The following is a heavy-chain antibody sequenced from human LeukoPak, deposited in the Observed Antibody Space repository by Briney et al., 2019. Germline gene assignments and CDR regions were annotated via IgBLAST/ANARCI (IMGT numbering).Heavy chain of an antibody. V-gene: IGHV5-51*01. Sequence: GESLKISCKCPGYNFTRYWIGGVGQMPGKGLEWMGIIYPGDSETRYSPSFQDQVTISADKSISTAYLQWSSLKASDTTMYYCARGGITRSAPFDYWGQGALVTVSS. J-gene: IGHJ4*02. CDR1: GYNFTRYW. D-gene: IGHD1-14*01. CDR2: IYPGDSET. CDR3: ARGGITRSAPFDY.